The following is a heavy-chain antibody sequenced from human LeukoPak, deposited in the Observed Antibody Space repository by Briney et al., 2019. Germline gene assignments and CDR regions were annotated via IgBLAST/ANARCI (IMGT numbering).Heavy chain of an antibody. Sequence: GASVKVSCKASGYTFTGYYRHWVRQAPGQGLEWMGFINPSGGSTSYAQKFQGRLTMTRDTSTNTVYMELSSLRSEDTAVYYCARDRGGGNNWFDPWGQGTLVIVSS. D-gene: IGHD2-15*01. V-gene: IGHV1-46*01. CDR1: GYTFTGYY. CDR2: INPSGGST. J-gene: IGHJ5*02. CDR3: ARDRGGGNNWFDP.